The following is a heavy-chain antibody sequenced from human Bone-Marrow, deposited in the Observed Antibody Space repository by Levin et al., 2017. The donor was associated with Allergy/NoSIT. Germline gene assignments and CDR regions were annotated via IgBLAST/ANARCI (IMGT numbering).Heavy chain of an antibody. V-gene: IGHV4-59*01. CDR1: GGSISTYS. CDR3: AREEDDGQNYYPFDH. CDR2: IYFNGYT. Sequence: NPSETLSLTCSVSGGSISTYSWSWIRQPQGKGLEWIGFIYFNGYTIYNPSPKGRVTMSVDTSKNQFSLSLTSVTAADTAVYYCAREEDDGQNYYPFDHWGRGTLVTVSS. D-gene: IGHD1-26*01. J-gene: IGHJ4*02.